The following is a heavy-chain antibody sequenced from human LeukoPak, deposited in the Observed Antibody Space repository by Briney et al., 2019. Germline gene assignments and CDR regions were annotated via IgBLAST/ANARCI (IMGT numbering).Heavy chain of an antibody. V-gene: IGHV3-23*01. J-gene: IGHJ4*02. CDR3: AKDRVSGVVPAAM. Sequence: GGSLRLSCAASGFTFSTYSMSWVRQAPGKGLEWVSGISGSGGNTYYADSVKGRFTISRDNSKNTLYLQMNSLRAEDTAVYYCAKDRVSGVVPAAMWGQGTLVTVSS. CDR2: ISGSGGNT. D-gene: IGHD2-2*01. CDR1: GFTFSTYS.